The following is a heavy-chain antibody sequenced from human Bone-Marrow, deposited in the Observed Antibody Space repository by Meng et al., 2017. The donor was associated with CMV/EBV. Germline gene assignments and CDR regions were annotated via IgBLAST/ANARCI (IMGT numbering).Heavy chain of an antibody. CDR1: RFTFSSYS. CDR2: ISSSSTYI. CDR3: ARSRYNWNDEADAFDI. J-gene: IGHJ3*02. D-gene: IGHD1-1*01. V-gene: IGHV3-21*01. Sequence: ETLSLTCAASRFTFSSYSMNWVRQAPGKGLEWVSSISSSSTYIYYADSVKGRFTISRDNAKNSLFLQMNSLRAEDTAVYYCARSRYNWNDEADAFDIWGQGTMVTVSS.